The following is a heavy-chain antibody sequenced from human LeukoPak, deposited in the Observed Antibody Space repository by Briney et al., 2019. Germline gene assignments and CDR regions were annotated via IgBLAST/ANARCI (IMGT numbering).Heavy chain of an antibody. J-gene: IGHJ5*02. CDR1: GGSISSSNW. CDR3: ARGRVELERRPKVYEDFWAALDP. D-gene: IGHD1-1*01. V-gene: IGHV4-4*02. Sequence: VKPSGTLSLTCAVSGGSISSSNWWSWVRQPPGKGLEWIGEIYHSGSTNYNPSLKSRVTISVDTSKNQFSLKLSSVTAADTAVYYCARGRVELERRPKVYEDFWAALDPWGQGTLVTVSS. CDR2: IYHSGST.